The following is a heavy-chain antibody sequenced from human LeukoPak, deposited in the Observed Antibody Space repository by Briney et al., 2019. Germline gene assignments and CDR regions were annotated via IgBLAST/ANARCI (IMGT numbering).Heavy chain of an antibody. J-gene: IGHJ5*02. V-gene: IGHV3-23*01. D-gene: IGHD6-13*01. CDR1: GFTFSSYA. CDR3: ATWRDKAAVS. CDR2: ISGSGGGT. Sequence: GGSLRLSCAASGFTFSSYAMSWVRLALGKGLEWVSAISGSGGGTYHADSVKGRFTISRDNSKNTLYLQMNSLRGEDTAVYYCATWRDKAAVSWGQGTLVTVSS.